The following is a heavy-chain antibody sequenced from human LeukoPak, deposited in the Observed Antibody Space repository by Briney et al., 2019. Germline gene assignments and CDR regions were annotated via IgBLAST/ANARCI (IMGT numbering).Heavy chain of an antibody. Sequence: SETLSLTCTVSGGSISSYHWSWIRQPPGKGLEWIGYIYYSGSTNYNPSLKSRVTISVDTSKNQFSLKLSSVTAADTAVYYCARVPKGYDFWSGYYVDAFDIWGQGTMVTVSS. V-gene: IGHV4-59*01. CDR1: GGSISSYH. D-gene: IGHD3-3*01. CDR2: IYYSGST. J-gene: IGHJ3*02. CDR3: ARVPKGYDFWSGYYVDAFDI.